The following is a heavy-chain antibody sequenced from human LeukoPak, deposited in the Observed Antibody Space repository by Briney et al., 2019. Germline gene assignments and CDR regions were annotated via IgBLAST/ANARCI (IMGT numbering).Heavy chain of an antibody. J-gene: IGHJ3*02. V-gene: IGHV5-51*01. CDR2: IYPGDSDT. D-gene: IGHD3-22*01. CDR1: GYSFTSYW. CDR3: ARHRNCYDTWGAFDI. Sequence: GESLKISCKGSGYSFTSYWIGWVRQMPGKGLEWMGIIYPGDSDTRYSPSFQGQVTISADKSISTAYLQWSSLKASDTAMYYCARHRNCYDTWGAFDIWGQGTMVTVSS.